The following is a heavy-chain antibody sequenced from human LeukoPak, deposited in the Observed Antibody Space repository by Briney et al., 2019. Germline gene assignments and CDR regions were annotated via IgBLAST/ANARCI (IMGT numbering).Heavy chain of an antibody. CDR2: IIPIFGTA. D-gene: IGHD3-22*01. CDR3: ARDHDYYDSSGHFDY. CDR1: GSTFSSYA. J-gene: IGHJ4*02. Sequence: SVKAICKASGSTFSSYAISWVRQAPGQGLEWMGGIIPIFGTANYAQKFQGRVTITADESTSTAYMELSSLRSEDTAVYYCARDHDYYDSSGHFDYWGQGTLVTVSS. V-gene: IGHV1-69*13.